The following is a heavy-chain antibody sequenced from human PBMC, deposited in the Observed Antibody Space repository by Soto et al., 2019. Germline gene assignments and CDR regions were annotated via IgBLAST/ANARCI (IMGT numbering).Heavy chain of an antibody. J-gene: IGHJ6*03. CDR2: IWYDGSNK. Sequence: QVQLVESGGGVVQPGRSLRLSCAASGFTFSSYGMHWVRQAPGKGLEWVAVIWYDGSNKYYADSVKGRFTISRDNSKNTLYLQMNSLRAEDTAVYYCARRGRGIAAALSDGRYYYMDVWGKGTTVTVSS. D-gene: IGHD6-13*01. CDR3: ARRGRGIAAALSDGRYYYMDV. V-gene: IGHV3-33*01. CDR1: GFTFSSYG.